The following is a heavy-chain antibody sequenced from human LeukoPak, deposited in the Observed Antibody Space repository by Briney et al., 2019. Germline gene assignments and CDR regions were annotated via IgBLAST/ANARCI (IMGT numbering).Heavy chain of an antibody. CDR2: ISSSGSTI. CDR1: GFTFSDYY. Sequence: GGSLRLSCAASGFTFSDYYMSWIRQAPGKGLEWVSYISSSGSTIYYADSVKGRFTISRDNSKNTLYLQMNSLRAEDTAVYYCAKEMAYSSSWFYGMDVWGQGTTVTVSS. J-gene: IGHJ6*02. CDR3: AKEMAYSSSWFYGMDV. V-gene: IGHV3-11*01. D-gene: IGHD6-13*01.